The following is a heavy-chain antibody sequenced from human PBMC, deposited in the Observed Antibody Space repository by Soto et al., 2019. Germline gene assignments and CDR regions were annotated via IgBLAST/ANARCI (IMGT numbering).Heavy chain of an antibody. CDR3: AREIYCSSTSCPYYYYGMDV. Sequence: ASETLSLTCTVSGGSISSGGYYWSWIRQHPGKGLEWIGYIYYSGSTYYNPSLKSRVTISVDTSKNQFSLKLSTVTAADTAVYYCAREIYCSSTSCPYYYYGMDVWGQGTTVTVSS. CDR1: GGSISSGGYY. V-gene: IGHV4-31*03. D-gene: IGHD2-2*01. CDR2: IYYSGST. J-gene: IGHJ6*02.